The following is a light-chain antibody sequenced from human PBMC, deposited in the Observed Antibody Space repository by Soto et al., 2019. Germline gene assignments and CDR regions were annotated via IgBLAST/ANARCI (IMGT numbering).Light chain of an antibody. J-gene: IGLJ2*01. CDR1: SSNIGADYD. CDR2: DNT. Sequence: QSVLTQPPSVSGAPGQTVTISCTGSSSNIGADYDVHWYQQLPGTAPKLLIYDNTNRPSGVPDRFSGSKSGTSASLAITGLQPEDEADYYCQSYDNGLTGYVAFGGGTQLTVL. V-gene: IGLV1-40*01. CDR3: QSYDNGLTGYVA.